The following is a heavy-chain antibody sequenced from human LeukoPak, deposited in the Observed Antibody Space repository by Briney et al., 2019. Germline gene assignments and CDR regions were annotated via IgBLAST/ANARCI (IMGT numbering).Heavy chain of an antibody. Sequence: SETLSLTCTVSGGSISSHYWSWIRQPAGKGLEWIGRIYTSGSTNYNPSLKSRVTMSVDTSKNQFSLRLSSVTAADTAVYYCALVSTYYDILTGYYDAFDIWGQGTMVTVSS. V-gene: IGHV4-4*07. CDR3: ALVSTYYDILTGYYDAFDI. CDR2: IYTSGST. J-gene: IGHJ3*02. D-gene: IGHD3-9*01. CDR1: GGSISSHY.